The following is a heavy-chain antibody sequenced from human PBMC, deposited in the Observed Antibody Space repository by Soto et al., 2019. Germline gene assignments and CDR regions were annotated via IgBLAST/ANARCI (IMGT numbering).Heavy chain of an antibody. CDR2: ISAHNGNT. Sequence: QVHLVQSGAEVKKPGASVKVSCKGSGYAFTTYGITWVRQAPGQGLEWMGWISAHNGNTNCAQKHQGRVTVTRDTSTSTAYMELRSLRSDDTAVYYCARGRYGDYWGQGALVTVSS. CDR1: GYAFTTYG. V-gene: IGHV1-18*01. J-gene: IGHJ4*02. CDR3: ARGRYGDY. D-gene: IGHD1-1*01.